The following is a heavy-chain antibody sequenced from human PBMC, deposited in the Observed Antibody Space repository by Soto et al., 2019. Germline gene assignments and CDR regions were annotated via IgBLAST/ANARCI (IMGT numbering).Heavy chain of an antibody. D-gene: IGHD3-22*01. CDR2: IYDSGST. V-gene: IGHV4-31*03. CDR3: ASWGTYYDSSGYSHPLDY. CDR1: GGSISSGGYY. Sequence: SETLSLTCTVSGGSISSGGYYWSWIRQHPGKGLEWIGYIYDSGSTDYNPSLKSRVTISVDTSKNQFSLKLNSVTAADTAIYFCASWGTYYDSSGYSHPLDYWGQGTLVTVSS. J-gene: IGHJ4*02.